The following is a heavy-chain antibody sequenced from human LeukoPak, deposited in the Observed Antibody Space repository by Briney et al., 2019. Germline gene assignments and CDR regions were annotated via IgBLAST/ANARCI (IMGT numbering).Heavy chain of an antibody. CDR3: ARGTNCSGGSCYSPWFDP. Sequence: PSETLSLTCTVSGGSISSSSYYWGWIRQPPGKGLEWIGSIYYSGSTYYNPSLKSRVTISVDTSKNQFSLKLSSVTAADTAVYYCARGTNCSGGSCYSPWFDPWGQGTLVTVSS. V-gene: IGHV4-39*07. J-gene: IGHJ5*02. CDR1: GGSISSSSYY. CDR2: IYYSGST. D-gene: IGHD2-15*01.